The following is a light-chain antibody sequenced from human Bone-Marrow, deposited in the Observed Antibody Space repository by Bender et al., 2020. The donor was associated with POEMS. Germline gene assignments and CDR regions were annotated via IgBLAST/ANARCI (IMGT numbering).Light chain of an antibody. CDR1: TSNVGSDF. V-gene: IGLV1-47*01. CDR2: RSN. J-gene: IGLJ3*02. Sequence: VLTQPPSASGTPGLGVTISCSGLTSNVGSDFVYWYQQLPGAAPKLLIYRSNQLPSGVPDRFSGSKSATSASLAISGLRSEDEADYYCAAWDNSLSGNWVFGGGTKLTVL. CDR3: AAWDNSLSGNWV.